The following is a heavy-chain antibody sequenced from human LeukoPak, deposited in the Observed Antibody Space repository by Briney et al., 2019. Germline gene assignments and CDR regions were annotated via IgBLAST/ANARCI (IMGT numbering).Heavy chain of an antibody. CDR3: ARGGRDYGDFLAGH. CDR2: INPSGGRT. V-gene: IGHV1-46*01. Sequence: ASVKVSCKASGYTFISYFMNWVRQAPGQGLECMGIINPSGGRTNYAQKFEGRVIVTRDTSTSRVYMELYSLRSEDTAVYYCARGGRDYGDFLAGHWGQGTLVTVSS. D-gene: IGHD4-17*01. J-gene: IGHJ4*02. CDR1: GYTFISYF.